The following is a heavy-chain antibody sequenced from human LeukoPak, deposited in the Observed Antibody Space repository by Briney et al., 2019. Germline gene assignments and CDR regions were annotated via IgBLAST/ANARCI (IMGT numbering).Heavy chain of an antibody. CDR3: ARRPGGYSYGFPMYYFDY. D-gene: IGHD5-18*01. Sequence: PSETLSLTCSVSGASVSSDTSYWSWLRQPPGKGLEWIGYIFYSRGTNYNPSLKSRVTMSIDTSENQFSLKVWSVTAADTAVYYCARRPGGYSYGFPMYYFDYWGQGTLVTVSS. V-gene: IGHV4-61*01. CDR2: IFYSRGT. CDR1: GASVSSDTSY. J-gene: IGHJ4*02.